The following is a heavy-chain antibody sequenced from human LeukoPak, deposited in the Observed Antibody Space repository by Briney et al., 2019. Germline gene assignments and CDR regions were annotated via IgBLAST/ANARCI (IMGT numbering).Heavy chain of an antibody. CDR2: IYYSGST. D-gene: IGHD3-9*01. J-gene: IGHJ4*02. CDR3: ARGHYDILTGYYPYEFDY. CDR1: GGSISSYY. Sequence: SETLSLTCTVSGGSISSYYWSWIRQPPGKELEWIGYIYYSGSTNYNPSLKSRVTISVDTSKNQFSLKLSSVTAADTAVYYCARGHYDILTGYYPYEFDYWGQGTLVTVSS. V-gene: IGHV4-59*01.